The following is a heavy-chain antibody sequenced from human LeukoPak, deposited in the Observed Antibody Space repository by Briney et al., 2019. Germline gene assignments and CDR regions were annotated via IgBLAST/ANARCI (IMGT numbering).Heavy chain of an antibody. D-gene: IGHD5-12*01. Sequence: GESLKISCKGSGYSFISYWIGWVRQMPGKGLEWMGIMYPGDFDTRYSPSFEGQVTISADKSITTAYLQWSSLNASDSAMYYCGSTSERGYSGYEVEDYWGQGTLVTVSS. CDR2: MYPGDFDT. CDR1: GYSFISYW. J-gene: IGHJ4*02. V-gene: IGHV5-51*01. CDR3: GSTSERGYSGYEVEDY.